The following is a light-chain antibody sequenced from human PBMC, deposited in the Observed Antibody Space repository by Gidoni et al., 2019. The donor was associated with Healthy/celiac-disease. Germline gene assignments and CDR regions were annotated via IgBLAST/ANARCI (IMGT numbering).Light chain of an antibody. CDR2: GAS. Sequence: DIVLTQSPGPLSLSPGERATLSCRASQSVSSSYLAWYQQKPGQAPRLLIYGASSSATGIPDRFSSSGSGTDFTLTISRLEPEDFAVYYCQQYGSSPRYTFGQGTKLEIK. CDR3: QQYGSSPRYT. CDR1: QSVSSSY. V-gene: IGKV3-20*01. J-gene: IGKJ2*01.